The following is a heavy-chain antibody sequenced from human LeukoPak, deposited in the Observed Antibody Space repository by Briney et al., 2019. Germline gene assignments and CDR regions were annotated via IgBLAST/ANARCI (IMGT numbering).Heavy chain of an antibody. CDR3: AKDQGSSSLFDY. J-gene: IGHJ4*02. D-gene: IGHD6-6*01. CDR1: GFTFSSYG. CDR2: IRYDGSNK. Sequence: GGSLRLSCAASGFTFSSYGMHWVRQAPGKGLEWVAFIRYDGSNKYYADSVKGRFTISRDNSKNTLYLQMNSLRAEDTAVYYCAKDQGSSSLFDYWGQGTLVTVSS. V-gene: IGHV3-30*02.